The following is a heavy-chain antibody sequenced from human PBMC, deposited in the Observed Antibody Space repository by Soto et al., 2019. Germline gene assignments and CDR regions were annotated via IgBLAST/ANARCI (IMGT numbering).Heavy chain of an antibody. V-gene: IGHV3-73*01. Sequence: PAGSMRLSCAASGFTFSGSAMQWVRQAYGKGLEWVGRIRSKANSYATAYAASVKGRFTISRDDSKNTAYLQMNSLKTEDTAVYYCTIRVRGIAPNYYYGMDVWGQGTTVTVSS. CDR3: TIRVRGIAPNYYYGMDV. D-gene: IGHD3-10*01. CDR1: GFTFSGSA. CDR2: IRSKANSYAT. J-gene: IGHJ6*02.